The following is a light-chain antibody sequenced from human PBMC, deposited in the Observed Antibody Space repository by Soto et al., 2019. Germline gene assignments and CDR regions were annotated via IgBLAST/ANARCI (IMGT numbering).Light chain of an antibody. Sequence: DIVMTQSPLSLPVTPGEPASISCRSSQSLLHSNGYNYLDWYLQKPGQSPQLLIYLGSNRASGVPDRFSGSGSGTDFTLKISRVEDEDVGVYYCMQPLQSWTFGQGTKVDI. CDR3: MQPLQSWT. V-gene: IGKV2-28*01. J-gene: IGKJ1*01. CDR2: LGS. CDR1: QSLLHSNGYNY.